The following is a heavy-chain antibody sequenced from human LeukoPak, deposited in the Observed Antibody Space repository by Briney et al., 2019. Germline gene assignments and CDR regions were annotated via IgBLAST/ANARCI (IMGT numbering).Heavy chain of an antibody. J-gene: IGHJ4*02. Sequence: GGSLRLSCAASGFTFSSYAMSWVRQAPGKGLEWVSAISGSGGSTYYADSVKGRFTISRDDSKNTLYLQMNGLRAEDTAVYYCAKNPVSYYYDSSGYVDYWGQGTLVTVSS. CDR3: AKNPVSYYYDSSGYVDY. CDR2: ISGSGGST. V-gene: IGHV3-23*01. CDR1: GFTFSSYA. D-gene: IGHD3-22*01.